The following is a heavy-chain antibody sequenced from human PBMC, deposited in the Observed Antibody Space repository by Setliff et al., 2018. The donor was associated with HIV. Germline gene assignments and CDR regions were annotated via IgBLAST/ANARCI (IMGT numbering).Heavy chain of an antibody. CDR2: IYYSGST. V-gene: IGHV4-61*08. CDR3: ARSPERGYDSDWFDP. Sequence: PSETLSLTCSVSGGSISSGGYYWSWIRHHPGKGLEWIGHIYYSGSTNYNPSLKSRVTISVDTSKNQFSLKLSSVTASDTAVYYCARSPERGYDSDWFDPWGQGTLVTVSS. CDR1: GGSISSGGYY. D-gene: IGHD5-12*01. J-gene: IGHJ5*02.